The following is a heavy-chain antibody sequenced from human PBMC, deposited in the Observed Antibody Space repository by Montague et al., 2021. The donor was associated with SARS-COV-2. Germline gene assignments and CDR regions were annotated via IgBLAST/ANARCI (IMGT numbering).Heavy chain of an antibody. D-gene: IGHD2-8*01. Sequence: SLRLSCAASGFTFSSYSMNWVRQAPGKGLEWVSSISSSSSYIYYADSVKGRFTISRDNAKNSLYLQMNRLRAEDTAVYYCAGLNGVGYLYWYFDLWGRGTLVTVSS. CDR3: AGLNGVGYLYWYFDL. J-gene: IGHJ2*01. CDR1: GFTFSSYS. CDR2: ISSSSSYI. V-gene: IGHV3-21*01.